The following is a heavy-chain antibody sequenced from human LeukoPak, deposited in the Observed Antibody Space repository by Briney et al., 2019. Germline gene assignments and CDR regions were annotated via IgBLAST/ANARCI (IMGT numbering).Heavy chain of an antibody. Sequence: SETLSLTCTVSGGSISSGGYYWSWIRQPPGKGLEWIGYIYHSGSTYYNPSLKSRVTISVDRSKNQFSLKLSSVTAADTAVYYCARADSYDSSGYYYGYFDYWGQGTLVTVSS. V-gene: IGHV4-30-2*01. CDR3: ARADSYDSSGYYYGYFDY. J-gene: IGHJ4*02. D-gene: IGHD3-22*01. CDR2: IYHSGST. CDR1: GGSISSGGYY.